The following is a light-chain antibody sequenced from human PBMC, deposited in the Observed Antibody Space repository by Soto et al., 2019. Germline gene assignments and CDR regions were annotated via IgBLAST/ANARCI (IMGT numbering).Light chain of an antibody. J-gene: IGLJ2*01. CDR1: NSNIGSNT. CDR3: AAWDDSLNGVV. V-gene: IGLV1-44*01. Sequence: QSVLTQPPSASGTPGQRVTIYCSGSNSNIGSNTINWYQQLPGTAPKLLMYSNSQRPSGVPDRFSGSKSGTSASLAISGLQSGDEADYYCAAWDDSLNGVVFGGGTKLTVL. CDR2: SNS.